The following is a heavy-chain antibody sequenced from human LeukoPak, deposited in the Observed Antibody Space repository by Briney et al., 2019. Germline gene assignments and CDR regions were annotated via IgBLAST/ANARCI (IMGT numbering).Heavy chain of an antibody. CDR1: GFTFSTYG. Sequence: GGSLRLPCAASGFTFSTYGLHWVRQAPGKGLEWVAVIWNDGSIRYYADSVRGRFTISRDNSKNTLYLQMNSLRAEDTAVYYCARASGSYDYWGQGTLVTVSS. J-gene: IGHJ4*02. V-gene: IGHV3-33*01. CDR3: ARASGSYDY. D-gene: IGHD1-26*01. CDR2: IWNDGSIR.